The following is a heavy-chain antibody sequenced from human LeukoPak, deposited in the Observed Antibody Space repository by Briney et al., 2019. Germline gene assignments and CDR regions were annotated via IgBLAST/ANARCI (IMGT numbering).Heavy chain of an antibody. V-gene: IGHV3-73*01. J-gene: IGHJ5*02. CDR1: GFTFRGSA. CDR2: IDKKDKGYATAT. CDR3: TRDSGTYNWFDP. D-gene: IGHD1-26*01. Sequence: GVSLRLSCAASGFTFRGSAIHGARQSSGKGLEWVGQIDKKDKGYATATAYAASVKGRFTISRDDSINTAYLQMKSLKTEDTALYYCTRDSGTYNWFDPWGQGTLVTVSS.